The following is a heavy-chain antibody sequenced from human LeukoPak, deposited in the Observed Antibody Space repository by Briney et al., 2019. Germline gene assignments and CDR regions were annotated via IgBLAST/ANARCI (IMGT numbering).Heavy chain of an antibody. Sequence: TLSLTCTVSGTSISSGSYYWSWIRQHPGKGLEWIGYIYYSGSTYYKPSLKSRVTISVDTSKNQFSLKLSSVTAADTAVYYCARDGASIAAHGMDVWGQGTTVTVSS. CDR1: GTSISSGSYY. J-gene: IGHJ6*02. CDR2: IYYSGST. V-gene: IGHV4-31*03. D-gene: IGHD6-6*01. CDR3: ARDGASIAAHGMDV.